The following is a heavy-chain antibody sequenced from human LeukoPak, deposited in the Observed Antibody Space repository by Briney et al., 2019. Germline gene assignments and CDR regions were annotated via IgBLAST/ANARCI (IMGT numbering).Heavy chain of an antibody. CDR3: ASPPRGGGWYFRY. D-gene: IGHD6-19*01. Sequence: GASVKVSCKASGYTFTSYYMHWVRQAPGQGLEWMGIINPSGCSTSYAQKFQGRVTMTRHMSTRTVYMELSSLRSEDTAVYYCASPPRGGGWYFRYWGQGTLVTVSS. CDR2: INPSGCST. J-gene: IGHJ4*02. CDR1: GYTFTSYY. V-gene: IGHV1-46*01.